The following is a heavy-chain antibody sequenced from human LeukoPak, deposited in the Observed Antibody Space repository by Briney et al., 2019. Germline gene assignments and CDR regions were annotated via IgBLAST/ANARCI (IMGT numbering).Heavy chain of an antibody. CDR3: ARGGPTYYYDSSGYYYPFDY. J-gene: IGHJ4*02. CDR1: GGSISSGGYY. V-gene: IGHV4-31*03. Sequence: SQTLSLTCTVSGGSISSGGYYWSWIRQHPGKGLEWIGCIYYSGSTYYNPSLKSRVTISVDTSKNQFSLKLSSVTAADTAVYYCARGGPTYYYDSSGYYYPFDYWGQGTLVTVSS. D-gene: IGHD3-22*01. CDR2: IYYSGST.